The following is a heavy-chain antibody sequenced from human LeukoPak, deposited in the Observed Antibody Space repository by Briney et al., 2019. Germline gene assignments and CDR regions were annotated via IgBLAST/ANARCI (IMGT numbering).Heavy chain of an antibody. CDR2: IYYSGST. J-gene: IGHJ6*02. CDR3: ASSFGELYYYGMDV. CDR1: GGSISSGGYY. Sequence: KPSETLSLTCTVSGGSISSGGYYWSWIRQPPGKGLEWIGYIYYSGSTYYNPSLKSRVTISVDTSKNQFSLKLSSVTAADTAVYYCASSFGELYYYGMDVWGQGTTVTVSS. V-gene: IGHV4-30-4*08. D-gene: IGHD3-10*01.